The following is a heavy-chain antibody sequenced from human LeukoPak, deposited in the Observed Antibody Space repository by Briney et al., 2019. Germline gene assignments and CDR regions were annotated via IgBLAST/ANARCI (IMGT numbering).Heavy chain of an antibody. Sequence: ASVKVSCKASGYIFSNYGISWVRQAPGQGLEWMGWISAYNGNTKYAQKFQGRVTMTTDTSTSTAYMELRSLRFDDTAVYYCARQSFHGGNRDDAFDIWGQGTMVTVSS. CDR1: GYIFSNYG. CDR2: ISAYNGNT. D-gene: IGHD4-23*01. V-gene: IGHV1-18*01. J-gene: IGHJ3*02. CDR3: ARQSFHGGNRDDAFDI.